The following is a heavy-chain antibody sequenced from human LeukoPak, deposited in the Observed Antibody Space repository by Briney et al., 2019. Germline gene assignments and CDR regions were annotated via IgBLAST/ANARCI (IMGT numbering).Heavy chain of an antibody. V-gene: IGHV5-51*01. D-gene: IGHD2-2*02. J-gene: IGHJ5*02. CDR2: IYPGDSDT. CDR3: ARLYCSSTSCYISSYWFDP. Sequence: GESLKISCKGSGFRFTNYWIGWVRQMPGKGLEWMGIIYPGDSDTGYSPSFQGQVTISADKSISTAYLQWSSLKASDTAMYYCARLYCSSTSCYISSYWFDPWGQGTLVTVSS. CDR1: GFRFTNYW.